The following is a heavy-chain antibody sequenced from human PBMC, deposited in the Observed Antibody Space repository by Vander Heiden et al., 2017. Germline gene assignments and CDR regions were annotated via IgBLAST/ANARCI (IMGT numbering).Heavy chain of an antibody. Sequence: EVQLVESGGDWIQPGGSLRLSCEASGFTVSTKHMYWVRQAPGKGLELVSVIYRGGGTYYPDSVKGRFTVSRDNSKNTLYLQMTSLRAEDTAVYYCASLKGWSGEGVADYWGQGALVTVSS. D-gene: IGHD3-10*01. CDR3: ASLKGWSGEGVADY. CDR2: IYRGGGT. V-gene: IGHV3-53*01. CDR1: GFTVSTKH. J-gene: IGHJ4*02.